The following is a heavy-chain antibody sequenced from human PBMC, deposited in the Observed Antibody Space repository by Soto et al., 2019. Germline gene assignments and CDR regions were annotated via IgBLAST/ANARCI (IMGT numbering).Heavy chain of an antibody. D-gene: IGHD2-2*01. CDR3: AGGGDCSSTSCYVSGMDV. Sequence: QVQLVQSGAEVKKPGASVKVSCKASGYTFTSYGISWVRQAPGQGLEWMGWISAYNGNTNYAQKLQGRVTMTTDTPRSKAYRELRSLRSNDTAVYYCAGGGDCSSTSCYVSGMDVWGQGTTVTVSS. CDR1: GYTFTSYG. J-gene: IGHJ6*02. V-gene: IGHV1-18*01. CDR2: ISAYNGNT.